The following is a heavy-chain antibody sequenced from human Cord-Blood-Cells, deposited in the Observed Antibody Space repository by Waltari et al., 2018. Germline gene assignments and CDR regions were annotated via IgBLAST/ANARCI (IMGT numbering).Heavy chain of an antibody. D-gene: IGHD6-13*01. V-gene: IGHV4-59*01. Sequence: QVQLQESGPGLVKPSETLSLTSTVSGGSISSYHWSSSRHPPGKGLEWIGYTYYSGSTNYNPSLKSRVTISVDTSKNQFSLKLSSVTAADTAVYYCARGRIAAARTYGMDVWGQGTTVTVSS. CDR3: ARGRIAAARTYGMDV. J-gene: IGHJ6*02. CDR2: TYYSGST. CDR1: GGSISSYH.